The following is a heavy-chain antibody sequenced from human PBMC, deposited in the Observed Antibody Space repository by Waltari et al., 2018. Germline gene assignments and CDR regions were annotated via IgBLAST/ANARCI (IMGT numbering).Heavy chain of an antibody. J-gene: IGHJ6*03. V-gene: IGHV1-8*01. CDR2: MNPNSGNT. CDR3: ARSPGYSSSWYAYYYYMDV. Sequence: QVQLVQSGAEVKKPGASVKVSCKASGYTFTSYDINWVRQATGQGLEWMGWMNPNSGNTGYAQKFQGRVTMTRNTSISTAYMELSSLRSEDTAVYYYARSPGYSSSWYAYYYYMDVWGKGTTVTVSS. CDR1: GYTFTSYD. D-gene: IGHD6-13*01.